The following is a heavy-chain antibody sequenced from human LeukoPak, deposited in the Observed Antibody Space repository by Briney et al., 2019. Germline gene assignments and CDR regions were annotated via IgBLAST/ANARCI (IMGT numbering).Heavy chain of an antibody. Sequence: SETLSLTCAVYGGSFSGYYWSWIRQPPGKGLEWIGEINHSGSTNYNPSLKSRVTISVDTSKNQFSLKLSSVTAADTAVYYCARLNLVGGFGYYFDYWGQGTLVTVSS. V-gene: IGHV4-34*01. CDR3: ARLNLVGGFGYYFDY. CDR1: GGSFSGYY. CDR2: INHSGST. J-gene: IGHJ4*02. D-gene: IGHD2-15*01.